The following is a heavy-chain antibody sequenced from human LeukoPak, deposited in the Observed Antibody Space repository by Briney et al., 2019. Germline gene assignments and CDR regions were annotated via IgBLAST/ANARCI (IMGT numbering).Heavy chain of an antibody. CDR1: GYTFTSYG. J-gene: IGHJ5*02. CDR2: ISAYNGNT. CDR3: ARDLPLVRGVTPDAIDP. V-gene: IGHV1-18*01. Sequence: ASVKVSCKASGYTFTSYGISLVRQAPGQGLEWMGWISAYNGNTNYAQKLQGRVTMTTDTSTSTAYMELRSLRSDDTAVYYCARDLPLVRGVTPDAIDPWGQGTLVTVSS. D-gene: IGHD3-10*01.